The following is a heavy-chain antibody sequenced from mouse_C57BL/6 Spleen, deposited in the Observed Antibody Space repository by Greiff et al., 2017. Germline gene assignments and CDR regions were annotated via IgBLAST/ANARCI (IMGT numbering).Heavy chain of an antibody. CDR1: GFNFKDDY. Sequence: EVQLQQSGAELVRPGASVKLSCTASGFNFKDDYMHWVKQRPEQGLEWIGGIDPENGDTEYSAKFQGKATLTADTSSNTAYLQLSSLTSEDTAVYYWATGGYDEGAWFAYWGQGTLVTVSA. V-gene: IGHV14-4*01. CDR2: IDPENGDT. CDR3: ATGGYDEGAWFAY. D-gene: IGHD2-2*01. J-gene: IGHJ3*01.